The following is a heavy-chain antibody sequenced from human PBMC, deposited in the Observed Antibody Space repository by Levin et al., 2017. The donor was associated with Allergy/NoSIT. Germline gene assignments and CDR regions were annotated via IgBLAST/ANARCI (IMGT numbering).Heavy chain of an antibody. Sequence: GESLKISCKGSGYSFTTYWIAWVRQMPGKGLEWMGIIYPGDSDTRYSPSFQGQVTISADKSISTAYLQWSSLKASDTAMFYCARQRGSLAGAFDIWGQGTMVTVSP. D-gene: IGHD7-27*01. CDR2: IYPGDSDT. V-gene: IGHV5-51*01. CDR3: ARQRGSLAGAFDI. J-gene: IGHJ3*02. CDR1: GYSFTTYW.